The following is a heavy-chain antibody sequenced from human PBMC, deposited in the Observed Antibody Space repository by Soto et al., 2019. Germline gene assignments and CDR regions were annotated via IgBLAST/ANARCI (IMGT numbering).Heavy chain of an antibody. Sequence: SVKVSWKASGVTFSSLDINWVRQAPGQGLEWMGGIIPISETTNYAQIFQGRVSIVADISTSTAYMELSRLRSEDTAVYYCARALLSHSYDSGGYDSYFHAMDVWGQGTPVTVSS. V-gene: IGHV1-69*06. CDR1: GVTFSSLD. CDR3: ARALLSHSYDSGGYDSYFHAMDV. CDR2: IIPISETT. D-gene: IGHD3-22*01. J-gene: IGHJ6*02.